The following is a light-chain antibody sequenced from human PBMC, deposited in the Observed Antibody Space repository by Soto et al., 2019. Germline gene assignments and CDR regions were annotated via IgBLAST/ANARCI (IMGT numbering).Light chain of an antibody. J-gene: IGKJ1*01. CDR2: DVS. V-gene: IGKV3-20*01. CDR3: QQSGSSPGT. CDR1: QSVSSIY. Sequence: EIVLTQSPGTLSLSPGERATLSCRASQSVSSIYLAWYQQKPGQAPRLLIYDVSSRATGISDRFSGSGSGTDFTLTISRLEPEDFAVYYCQQSGSSPGTFGQGTKVEIK.